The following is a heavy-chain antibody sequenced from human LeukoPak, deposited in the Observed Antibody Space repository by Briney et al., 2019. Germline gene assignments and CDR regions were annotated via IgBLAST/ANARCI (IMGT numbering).Heavy chain of an antibody. J-gene: IGHJ6*02. CDR3: ARKGRCSGGSCYYLGDYYYYGMDV. D-gene: IGHD2-15*01. CDR2: IYYSGST. Sequence: PSETLSLTCTVSGGSISSYYWSWIRQPPGKGLEWIGYIYYSGSTNYNPSLKSRVTTSVDTSKNQFSLKLSSVTAADTAVYYCARKGRCSGGSCYYLGDYYYYGMDVWGQGTTVTVSS. CDR1: GGSISSYY. V-gene: IGHV4-59*01.